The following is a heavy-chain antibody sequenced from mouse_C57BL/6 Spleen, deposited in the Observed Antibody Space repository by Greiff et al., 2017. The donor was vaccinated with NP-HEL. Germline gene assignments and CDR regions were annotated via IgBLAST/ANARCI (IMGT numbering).Heavy chain of an antibody. CDR2: IDPSDSYT. D-gene: IGHD1-1*01. CDR1: GYTFTSYW. CDR3: ARGSYENYYAMDY. J-gene: IGHJ4*01. V-gene: IGHV1-69*01. Sequence: QVQLKQPGAELVMPGASVKLSCKASGYTFTSYWMHWVKQRPGQGLEWIGEIDPSDSYTNYNQKFKGKSTLTVDKSSSTAYMQLSSLTSEDSAVYYCARGSYENYYAMDYWGQGTSVTVSS.